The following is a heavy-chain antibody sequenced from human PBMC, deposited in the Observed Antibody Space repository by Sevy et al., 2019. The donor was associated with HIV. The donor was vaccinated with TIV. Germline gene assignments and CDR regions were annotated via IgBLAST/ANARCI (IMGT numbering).Heavy chain of an antibody. J-gene: IGHJ4*02. Sequence: GGSLRLSCAASGFTFSSYWMTWVRQAPGKGLEWVANIKQDGSEKYHVASVKGQFTISRDNAKNSLYLQMNSLRDEDTAVYYCARGSGDYWGQGTLVTVSS. V-gene: IGHV3-7*02. CDR2: IKQDGSEK. CDR1: GFTFSSYW. CDR3: ARGSGDY.